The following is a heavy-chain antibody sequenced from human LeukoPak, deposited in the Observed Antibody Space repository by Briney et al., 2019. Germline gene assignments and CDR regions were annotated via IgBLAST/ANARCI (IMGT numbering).Heavy chain of an antibody. CDR1: GFTVSSNY. J-gene: IGHJ4*02. CDR2: IYSGGST. D-gene: IGHD6-13*01. Sequence: GGSLRLSCAASGFTVSSNYMSWVRQAPGKGLEWVSVIYSGGSTYYADSVKGRFTISRDNSKNTLYLQMNSLRAEDTAVYYCAGSSWYLYFDYWGQGALVTVSS. CDR3: AGSSWYLYFDY. V-gene: IGHV3-53*01.